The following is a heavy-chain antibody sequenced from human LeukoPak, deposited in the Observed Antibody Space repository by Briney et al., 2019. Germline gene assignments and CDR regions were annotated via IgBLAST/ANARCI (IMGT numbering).Heavy chain of an antibody. V-gene: IGHV4-59*08. CDR2: IYYSGST. CDR1: GGSISSYY. CDR3: ARLRLIWFGELLSYFDY. J-gene: IGHJ4*02. Sequence: SETLSLTCTVSGGSISSYYWSWIRQPPGKGLEWIGYIYYSGSTNYNPSLKSRVTISVDTSKNQFSLKLSSVTAADTAVYYCARLRLIWFGELLSYFDYWGQGTLVTVSS. D-gene: IGHD3-10*01.